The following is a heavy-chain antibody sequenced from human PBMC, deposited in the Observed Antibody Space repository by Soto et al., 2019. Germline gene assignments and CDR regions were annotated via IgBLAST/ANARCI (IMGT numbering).Heavy chain of an antibody. V-gene: IGHV3-30*18. J-gene: IGHJ5*02. CDR3: AKDHLPTTVTTPWFDP. CDR1: GFTFSNYG. D-gene: IGHD4-17*01. Sequence: QVQLVGSGGGVVQPGRSLILSCAASGFTFSNYGMHWVRQAPGKGLEWVAVISYDGSNKYYADSVKGRFTISRDNSKNTLYLQMDSLTPEDTAVYYCAKDHLPTTVTTPWFDPWGQGTLVTVSS. CDR2: ISYDGSNK.